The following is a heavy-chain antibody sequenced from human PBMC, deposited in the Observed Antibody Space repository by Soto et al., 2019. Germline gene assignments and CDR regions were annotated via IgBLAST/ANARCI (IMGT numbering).Heavy chain of an antibody. CDR2: IIPVLGVE. CDR1: GRSFCSDI. J-gene: IGHJ6*02. Sequence: QVQLVRSGAERKKPEASVKLSCQASGRSFCSDIVRWVRQAPGPGLDWMGRIIPVLGVEYYAQKFQGRVTITANQSPRTAYMVLSSVRTEDSAVYDCAKTTTPGSATPSEYGMDVWGLGTTVTVS. V-gene: IGHV1-69*02. D-gene: IGHD2-15*01. CDR3: AKTTTPGSATPSEYGMDV.